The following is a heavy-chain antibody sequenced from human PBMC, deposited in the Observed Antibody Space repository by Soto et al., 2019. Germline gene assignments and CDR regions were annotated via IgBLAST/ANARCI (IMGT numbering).Heavy chain of an antibody. CDR2: ISGSGGST. CDR1: GFTFSSYA. V-gene: IGHV3-23*01. Sequence: EVQLLESGGGLVQPGGSLRLSCAASGFTFSSYAMSWVRQAPGKGLEWVSAISGSGGSTYYADSVKGRFTTSSDNSKNTLYLQMNSLRAEDTAVYYCAKDNGVVVAVYYFDYWGQGTLVTVSS. D-gene: IGHD2-15*01. J-gene: IGHJ4*02. CDR3: AKDNGVVVAVYYFDY.